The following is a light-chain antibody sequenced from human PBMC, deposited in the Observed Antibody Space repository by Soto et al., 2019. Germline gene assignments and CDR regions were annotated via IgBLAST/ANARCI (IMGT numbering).Light chain of an antibody. V-gene: IGKV2-28*01. CDR2: LGS. Sequence: DIVMTQSPLSLPVTPGEPASISCRSSQSLLHSNGYNYLDWYLQKPGQSPQLLIYLGSNRSSGVPDRFSGSGSGTDFTLQISRVEAEDVGVYYCMQALQTPLTVGGGTKVEIK. CDR3: MQALQTPLT. CDR1: QSLLHSNGYNY. J-gene: IGKJ4*01.